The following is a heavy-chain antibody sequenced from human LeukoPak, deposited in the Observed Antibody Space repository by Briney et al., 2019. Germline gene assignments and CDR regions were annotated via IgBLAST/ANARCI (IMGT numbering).Heavy chain of an antibody. D-gene: IGHD3-9*01. CDR3: AKTLRYFDLFDY. CDR1: GFTFSSYA. CDR2: ISGSGGST. J-gene: IGHJ4*02. Sequence: GGSPRLSCAASGFTFSSYAMSWVRQAPGKGLEWVSAISGSGGSTYYADSVKGRFTISRDNSKNTLYLQMNSLRAEDTAVYYCAKTLRYFDLFDYWGQGTLVTVSS. V-gene: IGHV3-23*01.